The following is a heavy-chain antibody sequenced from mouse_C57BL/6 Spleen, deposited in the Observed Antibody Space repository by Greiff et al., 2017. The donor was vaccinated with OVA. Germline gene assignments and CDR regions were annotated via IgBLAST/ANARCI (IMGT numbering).Heavy chain of an antibody. Sequence: QVQLQQPGAELVKPGASVKLSCKASGYTFTSYWMHWVKQRPGQGLEWIGMIHPNSGSTNYNEKFKSKATLTVDKSSSTAYMQLSSLTSEDSAVDYSARETVVNPCYAMDYWGQGTSVTVSS. CDR3: ARETVVNPCYAMDY. D-gene: IGHD1-1*01. CDR1: GYTFTSYW. CDR2: IHPNSGST. J-gene: IGHJ4*01. V-gene: IGHV1-64*01.